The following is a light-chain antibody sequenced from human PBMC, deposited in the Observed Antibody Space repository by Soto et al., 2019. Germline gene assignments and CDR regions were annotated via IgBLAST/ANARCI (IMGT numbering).Light chain of an antibody. CDR3: QQSYSTPWT. Sequence: IQMTQSPSSLSASVGDRVTITCRASQSISSYLNWYQQKPGKAPKLLIYAASSLQSGVPSRFSGSGSGTDFTLTISSLQSEDFAPYYCQQSYSTPWTFGQGTKVEIK. V-gene: IGKV1-39*01. CDR1: QSISSY. J-gene: IGKJ1*01. CDR2: AAS.